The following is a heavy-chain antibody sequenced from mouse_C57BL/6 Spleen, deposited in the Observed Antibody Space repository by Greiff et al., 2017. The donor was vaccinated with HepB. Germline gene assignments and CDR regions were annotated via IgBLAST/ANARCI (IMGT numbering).Heavy chain of an antibody. D-gene: IGHD2-4*01. CDR1: GFNIKNTY. CDR3: VYYDYDVGYFDV. Sequence: EVKLLESVAELVRPGASVKLSCTASGFNIKNTYMHWVKQRPEQGLEWIGRIDPANGNTKYAPKFQGKATITADTSSNTAYLQLSSLTSEDTAIYYCVYYDYDVGYFDVWGTGTTVTVSS. V-gene: IGHV14-3*01. J-gene: IGHJ1*03. CDR2: IDPANGNT.